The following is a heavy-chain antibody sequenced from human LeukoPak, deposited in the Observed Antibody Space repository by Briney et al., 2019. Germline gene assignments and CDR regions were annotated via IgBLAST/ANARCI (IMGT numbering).Heavy chain of an antibody. J-gene: IGHJ4*02. Sequence: GGSLRLSCAASGFTFSISSINWVRQAPGRGLEWVSSIDPTSDYIYYANSMKGRFTISRDNAKNPVYLQMNSLSAEDTAVYYCVRLTTGTSSYYFGYWGQGTLVTVSS. CDR3: VRLTTGTSSYYFGY. V-gene: IGHV3-21*01. CDR1: GFTFSISS. CDR2: IDPTSDYI. D-gene: IGHD1-1*01.